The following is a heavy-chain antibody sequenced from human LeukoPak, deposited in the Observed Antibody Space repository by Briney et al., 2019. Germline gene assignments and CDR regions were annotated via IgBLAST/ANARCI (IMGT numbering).Heavy chain of an antibody. D-gene: IGHD3-22*01. V-gene: IGHV3-21*01. Sequence: PGGSLRLSCAASGFTLSTYTMNWVRQAPGKGLEWVSSISSSSNYIYYADSVKGRFTISRDDAKNSLSLQMNSLRPEDTAVYYCAKWAGVYDYDSSGYLSGFDYWGQGTLVAVSS. CDR2: ISSSSNYI. CDR3: AKWAGVYDYDSSGYLSGFDY. CDR1: GFTLSTYT. J-gene: IGHJ4*02.